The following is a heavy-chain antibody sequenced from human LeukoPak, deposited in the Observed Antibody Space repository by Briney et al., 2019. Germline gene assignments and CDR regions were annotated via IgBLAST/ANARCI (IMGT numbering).Heavy chain of an antibody. CDR1: GYTFTGYY. D-gene: IGHD6-13*01. Sequence: ASVKVSCKASGYTFTGYYMHWVPQAPGQGLEWMGWINPNSGGTNYAQKFQGRVTMTRDTSISTAYMELSRLRSDDTAVYYCARELAAAGTFDYWGQGTLVTVSS. J-gene: IGHJ4*02. CDR2: INPNSGGT. CDR3: ARELAAAGTFDY. V-gene: IGHV1-2*02.